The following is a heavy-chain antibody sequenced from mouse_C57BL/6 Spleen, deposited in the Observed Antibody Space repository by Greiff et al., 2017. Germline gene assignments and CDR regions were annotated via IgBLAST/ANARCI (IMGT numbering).Heavy chain of an antibody. J-gene: IGHJ1*03. V-gene: IGHV1-52*01. CDR1: GYTFTSYW. Sequence: VQLQQPGAELVRPGSSVKLSCKASGYTFTSYWMHWVKQRPIQGLEWIGNIDPSDSETHYNQKFKDKATLTVDKSSSTAYMQLSSLTSEDSAVYYCARCNYYGSSFDWYFDVWGTGTTVTVSS. CDR2: IDPSDSET. CDR3: ARCNYYGSSFDWYFDV. D-gene: IGHD1-1*01.